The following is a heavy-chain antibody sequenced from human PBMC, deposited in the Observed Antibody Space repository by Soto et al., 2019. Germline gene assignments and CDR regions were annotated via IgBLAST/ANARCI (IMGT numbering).Heavy chain of an antibody. D-gene: IGHD6-13*01. CDR1: GFSFSSYG. J-gene: IGHJ6*02. CDR2: IWHDGSKK. Sequence: GSLRLSCAACGFSFSSYGMHWVRQAPGKGLEWVAVIWHDGSKKYYADSVKGRLIISRDNSKNTLYVQINSLRAEDTAVYFCARGSIVAAEYGMDVWGQGTTVTISS. CDR3: ARGSIVAAEYGMDV. V-gene: IGHV3-33*01.